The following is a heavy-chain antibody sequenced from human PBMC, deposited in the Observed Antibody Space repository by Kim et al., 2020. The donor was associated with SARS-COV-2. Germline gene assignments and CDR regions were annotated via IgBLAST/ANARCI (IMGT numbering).Heavy chain of an antibody. CDR2: ISSSSSYI. Sequence: GGSLRLSCAASGFTFSSYSMNWVRQAPGKGLEWVSSISSSSSYIYYADSVKGRFTISRDNAKNSLYLQMNSLRAEDTAVYYCARAGGYYGGNSELDYFDYWGQGTLVTVSS. V-gene: IGHV3-21*01. D-gene: IGHD1-26*01. CDR3: ARAGGYYGGNSELDYFDY. CDR1: GFTFSSYS. J-gene: IGHJ4*02.